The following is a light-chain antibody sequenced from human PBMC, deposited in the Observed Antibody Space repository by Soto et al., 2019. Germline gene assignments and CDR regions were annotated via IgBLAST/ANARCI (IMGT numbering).Light chain of an antibody. CDR3: SSYTSSNTLYV. J-gene: IGLJ1*01. CDR1: SSDVGGYNY. V-gene: IGLV2-14*01. CDR2: DVN. Sequence: QSALTQPASVSGSPGQSITISCTGTSSDVGGYNYVSWYQQHPGKAPKLMIYDVNNPPSGVSDRFSGSKSGNTASLTISGLQAEDEADYFCSSYTSSNTLYVLGAGTKVTVL.